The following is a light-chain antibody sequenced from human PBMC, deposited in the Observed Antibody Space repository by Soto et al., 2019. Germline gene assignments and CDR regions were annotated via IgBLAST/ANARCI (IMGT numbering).Light chain of an antibody. CDR2: GAS. CDR3: QQYYSYSPGT. V-gene: IGKV1-5*01. CDR1: HSISTW. J-gene: IGKJ1*01. Sequence: DIQMTQFPSTLSASVGDRVTITCRASHSISTWLAWYQRKPGKAPKLLIYGASNLESGVPSRFSGSGSGTDFTLTISSLQPDEFASYYCQQYYSYSPGTFGQGTKVEIK.